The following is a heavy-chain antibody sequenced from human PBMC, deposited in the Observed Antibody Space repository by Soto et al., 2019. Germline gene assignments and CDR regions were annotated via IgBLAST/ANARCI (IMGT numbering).Heavy chain of an antibody. V-gene: IGHV3-30*18. CDR3: SKMDYDFWSGHQSLGYFDY. CDR2: ISYDGRND. J-gene: IGHJ4*02. CDR1: GFAFSNYG. D-gene: IGHD3-3*01. Sequence: GGSLRLSCAVSGFAFSNYGMHWVRQAPGKGLEWLAVISYDGRNDYYADSVKGRFAISRDNSKNTLYLQMNSLRAEDTAVYYCSKMDYDFWSGHQSLGYFDYWGQGTLVTVSS.